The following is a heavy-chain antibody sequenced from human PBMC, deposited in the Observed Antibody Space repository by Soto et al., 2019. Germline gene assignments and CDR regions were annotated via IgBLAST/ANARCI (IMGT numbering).Heavy chain of an antibody. CDR3: ARSNEDTVAVGGWFDP. CDR2: IYYSGST. V-gene: IGHV4-39*01. Sequence: QLQLQESGPGLVKPSETLSLTCTVSGGSISSSSYYWGWIRQPPGKGLEWIGSIYYSGSTYYNASLKSRVTISVDTSKNQFSLMLSSVIAADTAVYFCARSNEDTVAVGGWFDPWGQGTLVTVSS. D-gene: IGHD2-15*01. J-gene: IGHJ5*02. CDR1: GGSISSSSYY.